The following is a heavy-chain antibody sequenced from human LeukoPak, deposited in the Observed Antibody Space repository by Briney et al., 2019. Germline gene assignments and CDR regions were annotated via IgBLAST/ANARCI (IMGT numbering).Heavy chain of an antibody. V-gene: IGHV4-59*08. J-gene: IGHJ4*02. Sequence: SETLSLTCTVSGGSISSYYRSWIRQPPGKGLEWIGYIYYSGSTNYNPSLKSRVTISVDTSKNQFSLKLSSVTAADTAVYYCARQYCSSTSCSPHFDYWGQGTLVTVSS. CDR3: ARQYCSSTSCSPHFDY. CDR2: IYYSGST. CDR1: GGSISSYY. D-gene: IGHD2-2*01.